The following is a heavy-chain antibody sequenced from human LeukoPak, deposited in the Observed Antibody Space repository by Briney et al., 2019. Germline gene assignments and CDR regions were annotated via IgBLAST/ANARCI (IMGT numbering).Heavy chain of an antibody. CDR2: ISYDGSNK. D-gene: IGHD3-22*01. Sequence: PGRSLRLSCAASGFTFSSYAMHWVRQAPGKGPEWVAIISYDGSNKYYADSVKGRFTISRDNSKNTLYLQMNSLRAEDTAVYYCAREVLYYYDTYGYSYWGQGTLVIVSS. CDR1: GFTFSSYA. CDR3: AREVLYYYDTYGYSY. V-gene: IGHV3-30-3*01. J-gene: IGHJ4*02.